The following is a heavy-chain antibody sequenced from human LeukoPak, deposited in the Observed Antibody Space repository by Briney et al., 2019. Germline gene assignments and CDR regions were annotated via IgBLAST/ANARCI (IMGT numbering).Heavy chain of an antibody. CDR3: ARDRGYYYDSSGYSP. CDR1: GGTFSSYA. CDR2: ISAYNGNT. D-gene: IGHD3-22*01. J-gene: IGHJ5*02. V-gene: IGHV1-18*01. Sequence: ASVKVSCKASGGTFSSYAISWVRQAPGQGLEWMGWISAYNGNTNYAQKLQGRVTMTTDTSTSTAYMELRSLRSDDTAVYYCARDRGYYYDSSGYSPWGQGTLVTVSS.